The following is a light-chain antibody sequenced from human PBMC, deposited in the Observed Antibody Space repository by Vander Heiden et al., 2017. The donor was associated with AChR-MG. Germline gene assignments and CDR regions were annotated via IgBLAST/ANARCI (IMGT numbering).Light chain of an antibody. CDR3: CSYAGSYTWV. CDR2: VVG. J-gene: IGLJ3*02. Sequence: QPALTPPRPVSGAPGQSVTIACTGTASDVGDFNYVSWYQQYPGKAPKLMIYVVGKRPSGVPDRFSGSKSGNTASLTISGVQAEDEAGYYCCSYAGSYTWVFGGGTKLTVL. CDR1: ASDVGDFNY. V-gene: IGLV2-11*01.